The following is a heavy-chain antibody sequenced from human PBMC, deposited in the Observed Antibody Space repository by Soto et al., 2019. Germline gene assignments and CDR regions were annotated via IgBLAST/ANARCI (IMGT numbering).Heavy chain of an antibody. CDR1: GYTFTSYY. D-gene: IGHD2-2*01. CDR3: ARDRGVFPAARSGYYYYGMDV. J-gene: IGHJ6*02. Sequence: ASVKVSCKASGYTFTSYYMHWVLQAPGQGLEWMGIINPSGGSTSYAQKFQGRVTMTRDTSTSTVYMELSSLRSEDTAVYYCARDRGVFPAARSGYYYYGMDVWGQGTTVTVS. V-gene: IGHV1-46*01. CDR2: INPSGGST.